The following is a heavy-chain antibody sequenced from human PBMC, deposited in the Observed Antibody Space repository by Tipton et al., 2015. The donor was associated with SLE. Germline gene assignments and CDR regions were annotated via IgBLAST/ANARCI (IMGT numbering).Heavy chain of an antibody. CDR1: GFTFGDYA. D-gene: IGHD2-21*02. CDR3: TRDPTAYCGGDCYVWYFDL. Sequence: SLRLSCTASGFTFGDYAMSWVRQAPGKGLEGVGFIRSKAYGGTTEYAASVKGRFTISRDDSKSIAYLQMNSLKTEDTAVYYCTRDPTAYCGGDCYVWYFDLWGRGTLVTVSS. V-gene: IGHV3-49*04. J-gene: IGHJ2*01. CDR2: IRSKAYGGTT.